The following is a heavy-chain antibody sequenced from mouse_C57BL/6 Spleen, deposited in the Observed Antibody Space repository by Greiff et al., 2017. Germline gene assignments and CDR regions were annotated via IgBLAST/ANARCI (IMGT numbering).Heavy chain of an antibody. CDR1: GYTFTSYW. J-gene: IGHJ3*01. CDR2: IYPSDSAT. V-gene: IGHV1-61*01. CDR3: ARREGLWFAY. Sequence: QVQLQQPGAELVRPGPSVKLSCKASGYTFTSYWMDWVKQRPGQGLEWIGNIYPSDSATHYNQKFKDKAKLTVDKSSSTAYMQNSSLTSEDSAVYYCARREGLWFAYWGQGTLVTVSA.